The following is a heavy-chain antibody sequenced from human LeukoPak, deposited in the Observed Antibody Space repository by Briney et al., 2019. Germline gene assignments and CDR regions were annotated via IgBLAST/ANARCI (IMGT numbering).Heavy chain of an antibody. CDR2: ISSSSGYI. CDR3: AGHYGDFAEGTFDY. CDR1: GITFSYCS. Sequence: GGSLRLSCAASGITFSYCSMNWVRQAPGKGLQWVSSISSSSGYIYYADSVKGRFTISRDNARNSPYLQMNSLRADDTAVYYCAGHYGDFAEGTFDYWGQGTLVTVYS. J-gene: IGHJ4*02. V-gene: IGHV3-21*06. D-gene: IGHD4-17*01.